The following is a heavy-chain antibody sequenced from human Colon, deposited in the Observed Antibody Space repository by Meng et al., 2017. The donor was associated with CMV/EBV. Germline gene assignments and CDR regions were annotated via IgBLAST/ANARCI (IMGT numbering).Heavy chain of an antibody. V-gene: IGHV3-9*01. CDR1: GFTFDDHA. CDR3: ARSISPSGGDPPLAY. CDR2: ITWNSETI. Sequence: SLKISCAASGFTFDDHAMHWVRQVPGKGPEWVAGITWNSETIAYGDSAKGRFTVSRDNAKTALYLQMNSLRAEDTAVFYCARSISPSGGDPPLAYWGQGTLVTVSS. J-gene: IGHJ4*02. D-gene: IGHD2-21*02.